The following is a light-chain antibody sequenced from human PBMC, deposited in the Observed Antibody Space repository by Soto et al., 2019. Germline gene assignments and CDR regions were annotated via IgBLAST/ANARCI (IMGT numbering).Light chain of an antibody. CDR1: QSVSSNY. J-gene: IGKJ1*01. CDR2: GAS. CDR3: QQYVGSPRT. Sequence: EIVLTQSPGTLSLSPGERATLSCRASQSVSSNYLAWYQQKPGQAPRLLIYGASSRATGIPDRFSGSGSGTDFTLTISRLEPEDFSVYYCQQYVGSPRTFGQGTKVELK. V-gene: IGKV3-20*01.